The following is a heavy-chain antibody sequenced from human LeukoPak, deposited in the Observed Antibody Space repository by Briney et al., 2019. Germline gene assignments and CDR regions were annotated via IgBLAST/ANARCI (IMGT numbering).Heavy chain of an antibody. D-gene: IGHD3-22*01. Sequence: ASVKVSCKASGYTFTCYYMHWVRQAPGQGLEWMGWINPNSGGTNYAQKFQGRVTMTRDTSISTAYMELSRLRSDDTAVYYCARRKYYYDSSGYSFDYWGQGTLVTVSS. CDR1: GYTFTCYY. V-gene: IGHV1-2*02. CDR3: ARRKYYYDSSGYSFDY. CDR2: INPNSGGT. J-gene: IGHJ4*02.